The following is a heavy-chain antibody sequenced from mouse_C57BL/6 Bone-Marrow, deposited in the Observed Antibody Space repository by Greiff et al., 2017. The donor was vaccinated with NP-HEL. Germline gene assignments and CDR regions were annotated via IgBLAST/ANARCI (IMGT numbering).Heavy chain of an antibody. Sequence: VQLKQSGPGLAKPSQTLSLTCSVTGYSITSDYWNWIRKFPGNKLEYMGYISYSGSTYYNPSLKSRISITRDTSKNQYYLQLNSVTTEDTATYYCARSGIYDGCYVDYAMDYWGQGTSVTVSS. CDR1: GYSITSDY. D-gene: IGHD2-3*01. V-gene: IGHV3-8*01. CDR3: ARSGIYDGCYVDYAMDY. J-gene: IGHJ4*01. CDR2: ISYSGST.